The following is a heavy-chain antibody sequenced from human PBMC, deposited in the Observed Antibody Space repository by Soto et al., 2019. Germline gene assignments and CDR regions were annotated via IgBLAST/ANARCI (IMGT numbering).Heavy chain of an antibody. CDR1: GFTFSSYA. Sequence: GGSLRLSCAASGFTFSSYAMSWVRQAPGKGLEWVSAISGSGGSTYYADSVKGRFTISRDNSKNTLYLQMNSLRAEDTAVYYCANEYYYDSSGYYDDYYYYGMDVWGQGTTVTVSS. V-gene: IGHV3-23*01. D-gene: IGHD3-22*01. J-gene: IGHJ6*02. CDR3: ANEYYYDSSGYYDDYYYYGMDV. CDR2: ISGSGGST.